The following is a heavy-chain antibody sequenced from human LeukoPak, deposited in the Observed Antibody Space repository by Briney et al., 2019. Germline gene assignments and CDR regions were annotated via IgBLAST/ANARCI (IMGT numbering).Heavy chain of an antibody. D-gene: IGHD2-15*01. J-gene: IGHJ4*02. Sequence: KPSETLSLTCTVSGGSISSSSYYWGWIRQPPGKGLEWIGSIYYSGSTYYNPSLKSRVTISVDTSKNQFSLRLSSVTAADTAVYYCARLPKPYSHFDSWGQGTLVTVSS. CDR1: GGSISSSSYY. CDR2: IYYSGST. V-gene: IGHV4-39*07. CDR3: ARLPKPYSHFDS.